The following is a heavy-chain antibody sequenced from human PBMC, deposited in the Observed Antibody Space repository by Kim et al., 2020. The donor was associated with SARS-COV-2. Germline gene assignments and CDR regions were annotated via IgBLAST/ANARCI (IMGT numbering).Heavy chain of an antibody. CDR1: GFTLSSYA. Sequence: GGSLRLSCAASGFTLSSYAMSWVRQAPGMGLEWVAVIYSGGTGTNYADSVKGRFTISRDSAKNTLYLQMNRLTAEDTALYYCARDSRGSTGDQLCLDILG. J-gene: IGHJ3*02. V-gene: IGHV3-23*03. CDR2: IYSGGTGT. D-gene: IGHD2-2*01. CDR3: ARDSRGSTGDQLCLDI.